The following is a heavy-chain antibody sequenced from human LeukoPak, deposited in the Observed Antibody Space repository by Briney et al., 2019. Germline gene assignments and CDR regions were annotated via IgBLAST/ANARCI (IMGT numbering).Heavy chain of an antibody. D-gene: IGHD1-1*01. CDR3: TRVGPGRDLGY. CDR1: GFTFDTYG. CDR2: ISSRSGTI. Sequence: GGSLRLSCAASGFTFDTYGMNWVRQAPGKGLEWVSYISSRSGTIYYADSVKGRFTMSRDNAKNSLYLQMTSLRVEDTAVYYCTRVGPGRDLGYWGQGTLVTVSP. J-gene: IGHJ4*02. V-gene: IGHV3-48*04.